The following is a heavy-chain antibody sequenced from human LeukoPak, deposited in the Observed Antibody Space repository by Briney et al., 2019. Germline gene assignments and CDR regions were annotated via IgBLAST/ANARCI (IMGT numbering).Heavy chain of an antibody. CDR2: IWYDGRIK. J-gene: IGHJ6*03. CDR3: AKGSGSNNWFYYDYMDV. Sequence: GRSLRLSCAASGFTFSNYGIHWVRQAPGKGLEWVAFIWYDGRIKYYADSVKGRFTISRDNSKNTLYLQMNSLRAEDTAVYYFAKGSGSNNWFYYDYMDVWGKGTTVTVSS. CDR1: GFTFSNYG. V-gene: IGHV3-33*08. D-gene: IGHD6-13*01.